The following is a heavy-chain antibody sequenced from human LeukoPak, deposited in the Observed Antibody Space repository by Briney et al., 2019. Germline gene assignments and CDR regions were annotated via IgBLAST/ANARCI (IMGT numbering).Heavy chain of an antibody. CDR1: GFTISNSF. J-gene: IGHJ4*02. CDR3: ARVRPDYYDILTGYYGYYFDY. V-gene: IGHV3-53*01. CDR2: TYSDGTT. Sequence: PGGSLRLSCAASGFTISNSFMTWVRQAPGKGLEWVSVTYSDGTTYYADSVKGRFTISRDNAKNSLYLQMNSLRDEDTAVYYCARVRPDYYDILTGYYGYYFDYWGQGTLVTVSS. D-gene: IGHD3-9*01.